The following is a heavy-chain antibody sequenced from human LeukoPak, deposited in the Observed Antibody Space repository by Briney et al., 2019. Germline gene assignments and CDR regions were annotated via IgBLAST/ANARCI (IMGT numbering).Heavy chain of an antibody. CDR2: ISSSGSTI. CDR1: GFAFSSYE. CDR3: AELGITMIGGV. D-gene: IGHD3-10*02. Sequence: GGSLRLSCAASGFAFSSYEMNWVRQAPGKGLEWVSYISSSGSTIYYADSVKGRFTISRDNTKNSLYLQMNSLRAEDTAVYYCAELGITMIGGVWGKGTTVTISS. J-gene: IGHJ6*04. V-gene: IGHV3-48*03.